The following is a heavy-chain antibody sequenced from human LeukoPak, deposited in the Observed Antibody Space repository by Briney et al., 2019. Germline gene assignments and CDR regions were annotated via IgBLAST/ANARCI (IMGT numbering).Heavy chain of an antibody. CDR2: IYTSGST. CDR1: GDSISTYY. Sequence: SETLSLTCTVSGDSISTYYWSWIRQPAGKGLEWIGRIYTSGSTNYNPSLKSRVTMSVDTSKNQFSLKLSSVTAADTAVYYCARALPLGYCSGGSCHSGAFDIWGQGTMVTVSS. CDR3: ARALPLGYCSGGSCHSGAFDI. J-gene: IGHJ3*02. V-gene: IGHV4-4*07. D-gene: IGHD2-15*01.